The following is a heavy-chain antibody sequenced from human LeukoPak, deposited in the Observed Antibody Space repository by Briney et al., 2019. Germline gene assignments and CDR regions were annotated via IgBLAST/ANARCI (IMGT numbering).Heavy chain of an antibody. CDR1: GFTFSSYA. Sequence: GGSLRLSCAASGFTFSSYAISWVRQAPGKGLEWVSSISGSGGSKYCADSVKGRFTISRDNSKNTLYLQMNSLRAEDTAVYYCAKDYATYYYGSGSYYNYGMDVWGQGTTVTVSS. CDR3: AKDYATYYYGSGSYYNYGMDV. CDR2: ISGSGGSK. J-gene: IGHJ6*02. D-gene: IGHD3-10*01. V-gene: IGHV3-23*01.